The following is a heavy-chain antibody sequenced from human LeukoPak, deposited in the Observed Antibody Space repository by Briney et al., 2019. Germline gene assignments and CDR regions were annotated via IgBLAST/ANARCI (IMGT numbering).Heavy chain of an antibody. CDR1: GYTFTDYY. CDR3: AREWSGWYSSGY. CDR2: INPNSGGT. D-gene: IGHD6-19*01. J-gene: IGHJ4*02. V-gene: IGHV1-2*02. Sequence: ASVKVSCKASGYTFTDYYMHWVRQAPGQGLEWMGSINPNSGGTNYAQRFQGRVTVTRDTSISTAYMELSRLRSDDTAVYYCAREWSGWYSSGYWGQGTLVTVSS.